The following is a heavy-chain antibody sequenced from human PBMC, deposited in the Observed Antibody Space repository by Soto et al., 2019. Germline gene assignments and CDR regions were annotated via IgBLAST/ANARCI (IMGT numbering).Heavy chain of an antibody. J-gene: IGHJ6*02. D-gene: IGHD4-4*01. CDR1: GYSFTSYW. V-gene: IGHV5-51*01. CDR2: IYPGDSDT. Sequence: DSLKISCKGSGYSFTSYWIGWVRQMPGKGLEWMGIIYPGDSDTRYSPSFQGQVTISADKSISTAYLQWSSLKASDTAMYYCARVRGDYSNSDYYYGMDVWGQGTTATVSS. CDR3: ARVRGDYSNSDYYYGMDV.